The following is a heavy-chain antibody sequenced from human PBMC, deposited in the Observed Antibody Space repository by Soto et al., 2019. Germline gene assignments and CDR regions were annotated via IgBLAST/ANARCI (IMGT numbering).Heavy chain of an antibody. CDR3: ARPPNIVVVVAADYGMDV. Sequence: ASVKVSCKASVCTFTSYAMHWVRQAPGQRLEWMGWINAGNGNTKYSQKFQGRVTITRDTSASTAYMELSSLRSEDTAVYYCARPPNIVVVVAADYGMDVWGQGTTVTVSS. CDR2: INAGNGNT. J-gene: IGHJ6*02. CDR1: VCTFTSYA. V-gene: IGHV1-3*01. D-gene: IGHD2-15*01.